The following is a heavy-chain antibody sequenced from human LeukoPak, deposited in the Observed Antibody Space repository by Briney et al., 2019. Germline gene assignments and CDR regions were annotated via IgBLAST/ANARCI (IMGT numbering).Heavy chain of an antibody. D-gene: IGHD2-15*01. CDR2: ISYDGSNK. V-gene: IGHV3-30*03. J-gene: IGHJ4*02. CDR1: GFTLSSYS. CDR3: ASGIYCSGGSCYSAFGY. Sequence: GGSLRLSCAASGFTLSSYSMNWVRQAPGKGLEWVAVISYDGSNKYYADSVKGRFTISRDNSKNTLYLQMNSLRPEDTAVYFCASGIYCSGGSCYSAFGYWGQGTLVTVSS.